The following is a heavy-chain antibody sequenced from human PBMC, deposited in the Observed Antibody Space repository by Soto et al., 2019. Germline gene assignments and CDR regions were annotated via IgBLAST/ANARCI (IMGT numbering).Heavy chain of an antibody. J-gene: IGHJ4*02. Sequence: GGSLRLSCAASGSTFSNYAVTWVRQAPGKGLEWVSTISGSGGSTYYADSVKGRSTISRDNSKNTLYLQMNSLRAEDTAVYYCAKDQGSSWYEIDYWGQGTLVTVSS. CDR3: AKDQGSSWYEIDY. D-gene: IGHD6-13*01. CDR1: GSTFSNYA. V-gene: IGHV3-23*01. CDR2: ISGSGGST.